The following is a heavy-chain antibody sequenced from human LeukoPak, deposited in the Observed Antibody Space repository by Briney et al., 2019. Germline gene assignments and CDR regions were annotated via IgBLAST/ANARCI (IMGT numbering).Heavy chain of an antibody. CDR1: GGSFSGYY. J-gene: IGHJ4*02. CDR3: ARVWGGGYYFDY. D-gene: IGHD3-10*01. CDR2: INHSGST. Sequence: PSETLSLTCAVYGGSFSGYYWSWIRQPPGKGLEWIGEINHSGSTNYNPSLKSRVTISVDTSKNQFSLKLGSVTAADTAVYYCARVWGGGYYFDYWGQGTLVTVSS. V-gene: IGHV4-34*01.